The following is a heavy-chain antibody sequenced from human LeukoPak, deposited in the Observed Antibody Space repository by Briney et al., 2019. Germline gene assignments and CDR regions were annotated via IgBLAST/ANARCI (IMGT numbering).Heavy chain of an antibody. CDR1: GFTFSSYG. D-gene: IGHD4-17*01. V-gene: IGHV3-33*01. Sequence: GGSLRLSCAASGFTFSSYGMHWVRQAPGKGLEWVAVIWYDGSNKYYADSVKGRFTISRDNAKNSLYLQMNSLRAEDTAVYYCARDRGPYGDLGNWGQGTLVTVSS. CDR2: IWYDGSNK. J-gene: IGHJ4*02. CDR3: ARDRGPYGDLGN.